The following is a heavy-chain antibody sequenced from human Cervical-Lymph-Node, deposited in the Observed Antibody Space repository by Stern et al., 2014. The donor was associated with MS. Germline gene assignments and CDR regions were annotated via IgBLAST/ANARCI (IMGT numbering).Heavy chain of an antibody. Sequence: EVQLVASGGGLVKPGGSLRLSCAASGFTFSNAWMHWVRQAPGKGLEWVGRIKNKADGGTTDYAAPVKGRFTISRDDSKNTLYLQMNSLKTEDTAVYYCTPNIVATDWGFDYWGQGTLVIVSS. V-gene: IGHV3-15*01. J-gene: IGHJ4*02. CDR1: GFTFSNAW. CDR3: TPNIVATDWGFDY. CDR2: IKNKADGGTT. D-gene: IGHD5-12*01.